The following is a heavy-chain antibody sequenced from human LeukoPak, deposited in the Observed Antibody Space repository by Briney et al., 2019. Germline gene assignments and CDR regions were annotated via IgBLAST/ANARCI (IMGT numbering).Heavy chain of an antibody. J-gene: IGHJ4*02. D-gene: IGHD6-19*01. V-gene: IGHV3-23*01. Sequence: GGSLRLSCAASGFTFSSYAMSWVRQAPGKGPEWVSGIGPSGDKTYYADSVKGRFTISRDNSENTVYLQMNSLRVEDTALYYCAKDIDWLAFEDWGQGTLVTVSS. CDR3: AKDIDWLAFED. CDR2: IGPSGDKT. CDR1: GFTFSSYA.